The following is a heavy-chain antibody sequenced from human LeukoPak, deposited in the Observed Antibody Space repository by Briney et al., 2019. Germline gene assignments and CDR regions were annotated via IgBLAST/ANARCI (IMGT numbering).Heavy chain of an antibody. J-gene: IGHJ4*02. CDR1: GGSFSGYY. CDR3: ARGGFPVATTGTTYFKFDY. V-gene: IGHV4-34*01. Sequence: PSETLSLTCAVYGGSFSGYYWSWIRQPPGKGLECIGEINHSGSTNYNPSLKSRVTISVDTSKNQFSLKLSSVTAADTAVYYCARGGFPVATTGTTYFKFDYWGQGTLVTVSS. D-gene: IGHD1-7*01. CDR2: INHSGST.